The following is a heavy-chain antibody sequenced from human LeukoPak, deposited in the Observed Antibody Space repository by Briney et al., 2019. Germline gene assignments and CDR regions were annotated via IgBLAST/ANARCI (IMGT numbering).Heavy chain of an antibody. CDR2: ISYGGDYT. CDR3: AKDSATVGGPDFGE. Sequence: PGRSLRLSCAVSVFTFSTFAMSGVRQAPGKGLEWVSGISYGGDYTYYADSVKGRFTISRDNSRNTLSLQMNSLRAEDTAIYYCAKDSATVGGPDFGEWGQGTLVTVSS. V-gene: IGHV3-23*01. J-gene: IGHJ4*02. D-gene: IGHD2/OR15-2a*01. CDR1: VFTFSTFA.